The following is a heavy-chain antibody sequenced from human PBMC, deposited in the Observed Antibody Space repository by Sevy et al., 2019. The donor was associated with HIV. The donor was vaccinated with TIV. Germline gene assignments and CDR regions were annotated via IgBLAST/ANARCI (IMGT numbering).Heavy chain of an antibody. V-gene: IGHV3-9*01. CDR1: GFTFDDYA. Sequence: GGSLRLSCATFGFTFDDYAMHWVRQAPGKGLEWVSGVTWNSDTIEYADSVEGRFTISRDNANSSLHLQMNSLSAEDTAFYYCVKAGCSSTTCYFDYWGQGTLVTVSS. J-gene: IGHJ4*02. CDR3: VKAGCSSTTCYFDY. CDR2: VTWNSDTI. D-gene: IGHD2-2*01.